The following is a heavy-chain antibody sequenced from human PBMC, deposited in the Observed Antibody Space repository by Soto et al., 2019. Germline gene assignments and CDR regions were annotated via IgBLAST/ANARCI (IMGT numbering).Heavy chain of an antibody. Sequence: GASVKVSCKASGYSFNRNPISWVRQAPGQGLEWMGWFNAYNGQTNYAQKVQGRVTMTTDTSTSTAYMELRSLRSDDTAVYYCAREIDIVVVPAPMDVWGQGTTVTVSS. V-gene: IGHV1-18*01. CDR3: AREIDIVVVPAPMDV. J-gene: IGHJ6*02. CDR2: FNAYNGQT. D-gene: IGHD2-2*01. CDR1: GYSFNRNP.